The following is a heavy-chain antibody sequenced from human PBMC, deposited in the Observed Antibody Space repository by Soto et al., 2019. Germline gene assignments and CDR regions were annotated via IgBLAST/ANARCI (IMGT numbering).Heavy chain of an antibody. V-gene: IGHV3-15*07. D-gene: IGHD2-2*01. Sequence: GGSLRLSCAASGFTFSNAWMNWVRQAPGKGLEWVGRIKSKTDGGTTDYAATVKGRFTISRDDSKNTLDLQMNSLKTEDTAVYYCTTDEAYCSSTSCSTNYYYYYYGMDVWGQGTTVTVSS. CDR2: IKSKTDGGTT. CDR1: GFTFSNAW. CDR3: TTDEAYCSSTSCSTNYYYYYYGMDV. J-gene: IGHJ6*02.